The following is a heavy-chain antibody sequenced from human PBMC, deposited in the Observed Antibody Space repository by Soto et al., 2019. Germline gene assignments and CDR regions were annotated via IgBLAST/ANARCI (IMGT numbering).Heavy chain of an antibody. CDR2: IYYSGST. V-gene: IGHV4-59*01. CDR1: GDSISSYY. CDR3: ARAMGDWGTYYYYYGMDV. J-gene: IGHJ6*02. D-gene: IGHD3-16*01. Sequence: PSETLSLTCTVSGDSISSYYWSWIRQPPGKGLEWIGYIYYSGSTNYNPSLKSRVTISVDTSKNQFSLKLSSVTAADTAVYYCARAMGDWGTYYYYYGMDVWGQGTTVTVSS.